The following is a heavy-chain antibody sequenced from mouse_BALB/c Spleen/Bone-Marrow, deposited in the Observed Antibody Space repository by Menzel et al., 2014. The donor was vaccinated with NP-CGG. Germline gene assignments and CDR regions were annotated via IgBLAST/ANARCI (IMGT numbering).Heavy chain of an antibody. V-gene: IGHV14-3*02. CDR3: ASYYYGSSGFAY. D-gene: IGHD1-1*01. CDR1: GFNIKDTY. Sequence: EVKLVESGAELVKPGASVKLSCTASGFNIKDTYMHWVKQRPEQCLEWIGRIDPANGNTKYYPKFQDKATITAGTSANTDCLQLSSLTSEDTAVYYCASYYYGSSGFAYWGQGTLVTGSA. CDR2: IDPANGNT. J-gene: IGHJ3*01.